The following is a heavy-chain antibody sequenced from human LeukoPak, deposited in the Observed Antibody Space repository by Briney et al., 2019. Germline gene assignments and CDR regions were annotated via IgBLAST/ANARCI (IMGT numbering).Heavy chain of an antibody. CDR1: GDSISSFH. V-gene: IGHV4-59*01. J-gene: IGHJ5*02. CDR3: ARTPDLDRGWCDP. CDR2: IYYSGNS. Sequence: SETLSLTCTVSGDSISSFHWSWIRQPPWKGLEWIGYIYYSGNSNYNPSLKSRVTISLHTSQNHFSLQMSSVSAADTAVYYCARTPDLDRGWCDPWGEGTLGSVSS. D-gene: IGHD2-8*02.